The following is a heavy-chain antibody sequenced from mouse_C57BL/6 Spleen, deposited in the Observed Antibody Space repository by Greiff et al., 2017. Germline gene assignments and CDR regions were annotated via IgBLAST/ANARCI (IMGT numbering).Heavy chain of an antibody. CDR3: ARVCYAMDY. CDR1: GYTFTSYW. J-gene: IGHJ4*01. CDR2: IDPSDSYT. Sequence: QVQLQQPGAELVMPGASVKLSCKASGYTFTSYWMHWVKQRPGQGLEWIGEIDPSDSYTNYNQKFKGKSTLTVDKSSSTAYMQLSSLTSEDSAVYYCARVCYAMDYWGQGTLVTVSS. V-gene: IGHV1-69*01.